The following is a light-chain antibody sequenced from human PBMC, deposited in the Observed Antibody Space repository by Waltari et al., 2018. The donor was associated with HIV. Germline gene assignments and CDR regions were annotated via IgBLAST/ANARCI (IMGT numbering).Light chain of an antibody. CDR2: RNK. CDR1: SSNIGSKY. Sequence: QSVLTQPPSASGTPGQRVTISCSVSSSNIGSKYVYWYQQLPGTAPKLLIHRNKQRPSGVPDRFSGSKSGTSASLAISGLRSEDEADYYCAAWDDSLSGFWVFGGGTKLTVL. V-gene: IGLV1-47*01. CDR3: AAWDDSLSGFWV. J-gene: IGLJ3*02.